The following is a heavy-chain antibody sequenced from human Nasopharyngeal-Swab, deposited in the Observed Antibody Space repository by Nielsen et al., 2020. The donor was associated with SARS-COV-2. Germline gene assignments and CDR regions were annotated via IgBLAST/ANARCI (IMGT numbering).Heavy chain of an antibody. CDR1: GFTFSPYT. D-gene: IGHD5-12*01. CDR3: ARERGGGYGDY. J-gene: IGHJ4*02. V-gene: IGHV3-48*04. CDR2: ITSGNSV. Sequence: GGSLRLSCATSGFTFSPYTMTWVRQAPGKGLQWISYITSGNSVQYADSVRGRFTNSRDNAKNSLYLQMNSLTAEDTAVYYCARERGGGYGDYWGQGTLVTVSS.